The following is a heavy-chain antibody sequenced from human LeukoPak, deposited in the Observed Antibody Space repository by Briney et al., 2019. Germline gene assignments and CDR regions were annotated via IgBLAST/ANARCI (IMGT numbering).Heavy chain of an antibody. V-gene: IGHV4-59*01. CDR1: GESLSGDY. D-gene: IGHD5-24*01. Sequence: SETLSLTCSVYGESLSGDYWSWIRQPPGKGLEWIGNVHYSLSSNYSPSLESRVTISMDTSQRQFSLKLTSVTAADTAVYYCACYKIVERNFDFWGQGMLVTVSS. J-gene: IGHJ4*02. CDR3: ACYKIVERNFDF. CDR2: VHYSLSS.